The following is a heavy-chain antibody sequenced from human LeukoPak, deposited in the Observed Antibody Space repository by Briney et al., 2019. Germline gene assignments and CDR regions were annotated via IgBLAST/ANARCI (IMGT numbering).Heavy chain of an antibody. V-gene: IGHV5-51*01. D-gene: IGHD5-24*01. J-gene: IGHJ4*02. CDR2: ISPGDSDT. Sequence: GESLKISCKGSGYIFTSYWIGWGRHMPGKVLEWMGIISPGDSDTAYSPSFQGQVTISADKSINTAYLQWSSLKASDTAMYYCARRNGYNAGALDFDYWGQGTLVTVSS. CDR1: GYIFTSYW. CDR3: ARRNGYNAGALDFDY.